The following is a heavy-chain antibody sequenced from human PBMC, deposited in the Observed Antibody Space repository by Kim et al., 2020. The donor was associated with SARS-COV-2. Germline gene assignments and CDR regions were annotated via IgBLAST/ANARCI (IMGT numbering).Heavy chain of an antibody. Sequence: GGSLRLSCAASGFTFSSYEMNWVRQAPGKGLEWVSYISSSGSTIYYADSVKGRFTISRDNAKNSLYLQMNSLRAEDTAVYYCASNRNYDFWSGRPTTNYMDVWGKGTTVTVSS. CDR3: ASNRNYDFWSGRPTTNYMDV. CDR1: GFTFSSYE. CDR2: ISSSGSTI. D-gene: IGHD3-3*01. V-gene: IGHV3-48*03. J-gene: IGHJ6*03.